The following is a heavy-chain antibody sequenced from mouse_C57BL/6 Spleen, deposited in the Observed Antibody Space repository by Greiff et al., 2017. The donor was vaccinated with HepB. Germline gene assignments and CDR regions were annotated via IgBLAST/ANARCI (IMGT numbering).Heavy chain of an antibody. Sequence: QVHVKQPGAELVKPGASVKLSCKASGYTFTSYWMHWVKQRPGQGLEWIGMIHPNSGSTNYNEKFKSKATLTVDKSSSTAYMQLSSLTSEDSAVYYCATLTTVVAPDWYFDVWGTGTTVTVSS. V-gene: IGHV1-64*01. J-gene: IGHJ1*03. CDR1: GYTFTSYW. CDR3: ATLTTVVAPDWYFDV. D-gene: IGHD1-1*01. CDR2: IHPNSGST.